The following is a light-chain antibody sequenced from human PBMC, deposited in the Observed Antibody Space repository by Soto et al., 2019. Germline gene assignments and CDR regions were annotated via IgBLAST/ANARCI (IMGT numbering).Light chain of an antibody. CDR3: QQYGSSRWT. Sequence: EIVLTQSPATLSLSPGERATLSCRASQSVSSYLAWYQQKPGQAPRLLIYDASNRATGIPARFSGSGSGTDFTLTISSLEPEDFAVYYRQQYGSSRWTFGQGTKVDIK. J-gene: IGKJ1*01. CDR2: DAS. CDR1: QSVSSY. V-gene: IGKV3-11*01.